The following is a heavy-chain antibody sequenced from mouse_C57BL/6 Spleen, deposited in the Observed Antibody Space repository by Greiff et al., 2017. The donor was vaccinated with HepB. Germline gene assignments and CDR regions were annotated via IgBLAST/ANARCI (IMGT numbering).Heavy chain of an antibody. CDR2: IYPRSGNT. D-gene: IGHD2-4*01. J-gene: IGHJ3*01. Sequence: VQLQQSGAELARPGASVKLSCKASGYTFTSYGISWVKQRTGQGLEWIGEIYPRSGNTYYNEKFKGKATLTADKSSSTAYMELRSLTSEDSAVYFCAREGDDYDTFAYWGQGTLVTVSA. V-gene: IGHV1-81*01. CDR1: GYTFTSYG. CDR3: AREGDDYDTFAY.